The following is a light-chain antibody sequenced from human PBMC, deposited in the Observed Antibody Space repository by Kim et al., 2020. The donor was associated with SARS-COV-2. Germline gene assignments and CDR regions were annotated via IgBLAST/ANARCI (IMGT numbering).Light chain of an antibody. J-gene: IGKJ4*01. Sequence: EIVLTQSPATLSLSPGERAILSCRASQSINSYLAWYQQKPGQAPRLLIYDASNRATGIPARFSGSGSGTDFTLTISSLEDEDFAVYYCQQRSNWPPLTFGGGTKVDIK. CDR1: QSINSY. CDR3: QQRSNWPPLT. V-gene: IGKV3-11*01. CDR2: DAS.